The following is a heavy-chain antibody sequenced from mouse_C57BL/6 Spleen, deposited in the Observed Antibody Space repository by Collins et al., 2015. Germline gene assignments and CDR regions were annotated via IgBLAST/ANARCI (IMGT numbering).Heavy chain of an antibody. CDR2: FNPSNGGT. Sequence: QVQLQQPGTELVKPGASVNLSCKASGYTFTSYWMHWVKQRPGQGLEWIGNFNPSNGGTNYNEKFKSKATLTVDKSSSTAYMQLSSLTSEDSAVYYCARGGYDGYFAWFAYWGQGTLVTVSA. J-gene: IGHJ3*01. V-gene: IGHV1-53*01. CDR3: ARGGYDGYFAWFAY. D-gene: IGHD2-3*01. CDR1: GYTFTSYW.